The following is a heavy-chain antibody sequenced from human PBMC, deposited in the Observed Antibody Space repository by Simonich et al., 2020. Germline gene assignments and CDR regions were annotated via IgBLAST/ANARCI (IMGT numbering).Heavy chain of an antibody. Sequence: QLQLQESGPGLVKPSETLSLTCTVSGGSISSRSYYWGWIRQPPGKGLEWIGSIYYSGSTYYNPSLQSRVTISVDTSKNQFSLKLSSVTAADTAVYYCARWAYSSSYFDYWGQGTLVTVSS. D-gene: IGHD6-6*01. CDR2: IYYSGST. J-gene: IGHJ4*02. CDR3: ARWAYSSSYFDY. CDR1: GGSISSRSYY. V-gene: IGHV4-39*01.